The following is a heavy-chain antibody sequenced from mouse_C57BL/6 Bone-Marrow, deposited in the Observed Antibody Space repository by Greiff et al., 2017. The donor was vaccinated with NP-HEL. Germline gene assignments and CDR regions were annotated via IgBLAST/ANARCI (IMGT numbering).Heavy chain of an antibody. J-gene: IGHJ3*01. V-gene: IGHV1-50*01. D-gene: IGHD1-1*01. CDR3: ARYASGYGSSYEAWFAY. CDR2: IDPSDSYT. CDR1: GYTFTSYW. Sequence: QVQLQQPGAELVKPGASVKLSCKASGYTFTSYWMQWVKQRPGQGLEWIGEIDPSDSYTNYNQKFKGKATLTVDTSSSTAYMQLSSLTSEDSAVYYCARYASGYGSSYEAWFAYWGQGTLVTVSA.